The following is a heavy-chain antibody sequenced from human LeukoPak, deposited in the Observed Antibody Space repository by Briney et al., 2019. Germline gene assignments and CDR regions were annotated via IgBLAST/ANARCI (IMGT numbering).Heavy chain of an antibody. CDR1: GFTFSSYA. D-gene: IGHD6-19*01. CDR2: ISYDGSNK. J-gene: IGHJ4*02. V-gene: IGHV3-30-3*01. CDR3: ARQGAHSGWYYDY. Sequence: GGSLRLSCAASGFTFSSYAMHWVRQAPGKGLEWVAVISYDGSNKYYADSVKGRFTISRDNSKNTLYLQMNSLRAEGTAVYYCARQGAHSGWYYDYWGQGTLVTVSS.